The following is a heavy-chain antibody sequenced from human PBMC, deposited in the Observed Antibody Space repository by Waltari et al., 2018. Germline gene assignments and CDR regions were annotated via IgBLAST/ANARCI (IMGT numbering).Heavy chain of an antibody. D-gene: IGHD2-2*01. CDR2: IDPSDSFR. Sequence: EVQLVQSGAEVKKPEESLRTSCEGSGYSVTRHWTSWVRQRPGKGLGWVGRIDPSDSFRNYGPAFEGHVTISVDQSLRTAYLQWDSLKASDTAIYYCVRHRTTYPLEIDYWGQGTLVTVSS. CDR1: GYSVTRHW. V-gene: IGHV5-10-1*01. CDR3: VRHRTTYPLEIDY. J-gene: IGHJ4*02.